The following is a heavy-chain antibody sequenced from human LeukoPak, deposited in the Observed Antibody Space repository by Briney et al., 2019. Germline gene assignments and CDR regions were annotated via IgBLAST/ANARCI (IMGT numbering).Heavy chain of an antibody. Sequence: SVKVSCKASGYTFSGYYIHWVRQAPGQGLEWMGSIYPSNGDTNYAQKFQGRVTLTRDTSIRTAYMELSRLRSDDSAVFYCARSNSIHEYFDFWGQGSLVTVSS. V-gene: IGHV1-2*02. CDR3: ARSNSIHEYFDF. D-gene: IGHD4-23*01. CDR2: IYPSNGDT. CDR1: GYTFSGYY. J-gene: IGHJ4*02.